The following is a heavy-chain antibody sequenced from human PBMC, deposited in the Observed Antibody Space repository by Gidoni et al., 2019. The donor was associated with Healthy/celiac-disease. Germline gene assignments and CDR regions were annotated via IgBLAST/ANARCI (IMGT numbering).Heavy chain of an antibody. CDR2: VIPILGIA. CDR1: GGTFSSYT. D-gene: IGHD3-10*01. V-gene: IGHV1-69*02. CDR3: ATPRSTLYGSGSYSTYYYYGMDV. Sequence: QVQLVQSGAEVKKPGSTVKVSCNASGGTFSSYTISWVRQATGQVLEWMGSVIPILGIANYAQKFQGRVKITADKSTSTAYMDLSSLRSEDTAVYYCATPRSTLYGSGSYSTYYYYGMDVWGQGTTVTVSS. J-gene: IGHJ6*02.